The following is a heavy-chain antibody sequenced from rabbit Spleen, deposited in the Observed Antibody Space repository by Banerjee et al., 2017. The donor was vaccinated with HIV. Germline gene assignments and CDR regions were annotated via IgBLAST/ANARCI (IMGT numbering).Heavy chain of an antibody. V-gene: IGHV1S40*01. CDR1: GFSFSSSYY. Sequence: QSLEESGGDLVKPGASLTLTCTASGFSFSSSYYMCWVRQAPGKGLEWIGCIGAGSGTTYYASWVNGRFTISKTSSTTVTLQMTSLTAADTATYFCASAYSDVYFNLWGQGTLFTVS. D-gene: IGHD6-1*01. J-gene: IGHJ4*01. CDR2: IGAGSGTT. CDR3: ASAYSDVYFNL.